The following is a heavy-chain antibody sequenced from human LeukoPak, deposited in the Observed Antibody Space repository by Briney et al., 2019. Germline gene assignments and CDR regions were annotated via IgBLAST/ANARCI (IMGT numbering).Heavy chain of an antibody. J-gene: IGHJ4*02. CDR2: ISAYNGNT. Sequence: ASVKVSCKASGGTFSSYAISWVRQAPGQGLEWMGWISAYNGNTNYAQKLQGRVTMTTDTSTSTTYMELRSLRSDDTAVYYCARVGADYGDYGDYWGQGTLVTVSS. CDR1: GGTFSSYA. CDR3: ARVGADYGDYGDY. D-gene: IGHD4-17*01. V-gene: IGHV1-18*01.